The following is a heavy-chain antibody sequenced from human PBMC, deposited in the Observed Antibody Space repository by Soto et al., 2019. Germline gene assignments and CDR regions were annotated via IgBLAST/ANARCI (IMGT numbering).Heavy chain of an antibody. CDR3: TSEPGIAAPGRGLGDY. D-gene: IGHD6-13*01. V-gene: IGHV1-18*01. CDR2: ISAYGTTT. Sequence: QVQLVQSGAEVKKPGASVQVSCKASGYSFTTYGFSWVRQAPGQGLEWMGWISAYGTTTDYAQSLQGRVTLTTDTXTXXTYLELRSLGADDTDVYYCTSEPGIAAPGRGLGDYWGQGPLVTVSS. CDR1: GYSFTTYG. J-gene: IGHJ4*02.